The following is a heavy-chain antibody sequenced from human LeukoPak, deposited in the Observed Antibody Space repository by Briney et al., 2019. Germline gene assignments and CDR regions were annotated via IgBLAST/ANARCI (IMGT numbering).Heavy chain of an antibody. D-gene: IGHD5-12*01. CDR3: ARFFSDYDVY. J-gene: IGHJ4*02. CDR1: GDTFSSYT. V-gene: IGHV1-69*08. Sequence: GASVNVSCKASGDTFSSYTISWVRQAPGQGLEWMGRIIPIFGTANYAQKFQSRVTITADKSTSTAYMELSSLRSEDTAVYYCARFFSDYDVYWGQGTLVTVSS. CDR2: IIPIFGTA.